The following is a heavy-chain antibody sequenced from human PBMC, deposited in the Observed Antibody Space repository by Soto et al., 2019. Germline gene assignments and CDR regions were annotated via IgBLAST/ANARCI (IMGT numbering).Heavy chain of an antibody. CDR3: AKYTYSSSLDY. CDR2: ISSSSSSI. J-gene: IGHJ4*02. D-gene: IGHD6-13*01. V-gene: IGHV3-48*01. Sequence: TGGSLRLSCAASGFTFSSYNMNWVRQAPGKGLEWVSYISSSSSSIYYADSVKGRFTISRDNAKNSLYLQMNSLRAEDTAVYYCAKYTYSSSLDYWGQGTLVTVSS. CDR1: GFTFSSYN.